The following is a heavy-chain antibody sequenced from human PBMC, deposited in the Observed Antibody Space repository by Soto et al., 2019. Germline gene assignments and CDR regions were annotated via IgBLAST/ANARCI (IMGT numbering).Heavy chain of an antibody. V-gene: IGHV3-23*01. CDR2: INSDGSSI. D-gene: IGHD4-17*01. Sequence: GGSLRLSCAASGFTFSSYALSWVRQTPGRGLEWVSRINSDGSSIHYSDSVKGRFTISKDNSKKTLYLQMDSLRADDTAVYYCVKLDGDYVASGVWGQGTTVTDSS. J-gene: IGHJ6*02. CDR3: VKLDGDYVASGV. CDR1: GFTFSSYA.